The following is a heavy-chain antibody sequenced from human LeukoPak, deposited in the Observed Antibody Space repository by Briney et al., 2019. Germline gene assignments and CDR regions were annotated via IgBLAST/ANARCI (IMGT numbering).Heavy chain of an antibody. CDR3: ARRLAGPVHWYFDL. CDR1: GGSISSYY. CDR2: IYYSGST. Sequence: SSETLSLTCTVSGGSISSYYWSWIRQPPGKGLEWIGYIYYSGSTNYNPSLKSRVTISVDTSKNQFSLKLSSVTAADTAVYYCARRLAGPVHWYFDLWGRGTLVTVSS. V-gene: IGHV4-59*08. D-gene: IGHD6-19*01. J-gene: IGHJ2*01.